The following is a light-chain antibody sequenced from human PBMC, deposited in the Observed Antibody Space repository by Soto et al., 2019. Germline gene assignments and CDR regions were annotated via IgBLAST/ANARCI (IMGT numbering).Light chain of an antibody. CDR2: GPS. CDR1: QSVSSN. V-gene: IGKV3-15*01. J-gene: IGKJ4*01. CDR3: QQYNDWPLT. Sequence: EIVMTQSPATLSVSPGERATLSCRASQSVSSNLAWYQQKPGQAPRLLIYGPSTRATGVPARFSGSGSGTEFTLTISSLQSEDFAVYCCQQYNDWPLTFGGGTKVDIK.